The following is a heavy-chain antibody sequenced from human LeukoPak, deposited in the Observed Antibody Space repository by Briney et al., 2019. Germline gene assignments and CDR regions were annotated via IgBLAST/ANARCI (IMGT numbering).Heavy chain of an antibody. CDR2: ISQDGSET. CDR1: GFTFNSFF. Sequence: GGSLRLSCAASGFTFNSFFLNWVRLTPGRELKWVACISQDGSETFYMDSVRGRFTISRDNTENSLYLQMDSLRAEDTAVYFCVRDLGHSRHYFEYWGQGALVTVSS. V-gene: IGHV3-7*01. CDR3: VRDLGHSRHYFEY. D-gene: IGHD7-27*01. J-gene: IGHJ4*02.